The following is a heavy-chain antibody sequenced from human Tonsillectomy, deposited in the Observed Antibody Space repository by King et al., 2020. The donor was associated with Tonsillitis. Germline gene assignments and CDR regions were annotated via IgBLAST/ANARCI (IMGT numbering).Heavy chain of an antibody. J-gene: IGHJ4*02. CDR3: ATTIDGSGIPDYFTY. Sequence: VQLVESGGGVVQPGRSLRLSCAASGFTFSFYGMHWVRQAPGKGLEWVAVTSYDGSHKDYAASMKGRFTISRDNSKNTLYLQMNSLRTEDTAVYYCATTIDGSGIPDYFTYWGQGTLVTVSS. CDR2: TSYDGSHK. V-gene: IGHV3-30*03. CDR1: GFTFSFYG. D-gene: IGHD3-10*01.